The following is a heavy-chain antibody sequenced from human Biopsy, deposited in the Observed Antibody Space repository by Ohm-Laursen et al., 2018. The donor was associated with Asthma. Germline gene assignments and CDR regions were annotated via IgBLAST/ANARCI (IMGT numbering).Heavy chain of an antibody. CDR1: GFVFRSHA. D-gene: IGHD4-23*01. J-gene: IGHJ3*02. Sequence: GSLRLSCAASGFVFRSHAIRWVRQPPGKGLEWVSVIYSGGGTYYADSVQGRVTISRDNSKNTLSLQMNSLRAEDTAVYYCARAYGGSFFSGSFDIWGQGTMVTVSS. V-gene: IGHV3-53*01. CDR3: ARAYGGSFFSGSFDI. CDR2: IYSGGGT.